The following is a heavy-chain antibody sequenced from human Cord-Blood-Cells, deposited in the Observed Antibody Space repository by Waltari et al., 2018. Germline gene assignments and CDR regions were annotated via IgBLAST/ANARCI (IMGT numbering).Heavy chain of an antibody. D-gene: IGHD2-2*01. V-gene: IGHV4-34*01. CDR3: ARGGCSSTSCYYFDY. CDR2: INHSGST. CDR1: GGSFIGYY. Sequence: QVQLQQWGAGLLKPSETLPLTCAVYGGSFIGYYWSWIRQPPGKGLEWIGEINHSGSTNYNPSLKSRVTISVDTSKNQFSLKLSSVTAADTAVYYCARGGCSSTSCYYFDYWGQGTLVTVSS. J-gene: IGHJ4*02.